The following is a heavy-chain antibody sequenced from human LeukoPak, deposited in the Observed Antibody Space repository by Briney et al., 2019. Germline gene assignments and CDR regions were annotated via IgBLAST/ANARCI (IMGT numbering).Heavy chain of an antibody. CDR3: ARVRMGGPYYFDY. Sequence: SETLSPTCTVSGGSISSYYWSWIRQPPGKGLEWIGYIYYSGSTNYNPSLKSRVTISVDTSKNQFSLKLSSVTAADTAVYYCARVRMGGPYYFDYWGQGTLVTVSP. CDR1: GGSISSYY. D-gene: IGHD3-16*01. J-gene: IGHJ4*02. CDR2: IYYSGST. V-gene: IGHV4-59*01.